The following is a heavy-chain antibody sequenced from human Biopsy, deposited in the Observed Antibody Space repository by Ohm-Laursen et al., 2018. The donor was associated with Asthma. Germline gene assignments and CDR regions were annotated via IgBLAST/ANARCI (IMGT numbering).Heavy chain of an antibody. CDR3: SRDFTIGSGSPFHF. CDR2: ISSLSRYI. D-gene: IGHD3-10*01. V-gene: IGHV3-21*01. Sequence: SLRLSCTAFGFDLRDYTMNWVRQAPGKGLEWVASISSLSRYIYHATSLRGRFTISRDNAKRSLYLQMDSLRGDDTAVYYCSRDFTIGSGSPFHFWGRGTLVTASS. CDR1: GFDLRDYT. J-gene: IGHJ4*02.